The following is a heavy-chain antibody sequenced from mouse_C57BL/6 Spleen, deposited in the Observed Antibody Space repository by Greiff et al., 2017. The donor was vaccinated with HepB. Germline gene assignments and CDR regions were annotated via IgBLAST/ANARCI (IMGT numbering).Heavy chain of an antibody. CDR3: ARPGGPYAMDY. Sequence: EVQLVESGGGLVKPGGSLKLSCAASGFTFSDYGMHWVRQAPAKGLEGVAYISSGSSTIYYADTVKGRFTISRDNAKNTLFLQMTSLRSEDTAMYYCARPGGPYAMDYWGQGTSVTVSS. CDR1: GFTFSDYG. J-gene: IGHJ4*01. CDR2: ISSGSSTI. V-gene: IGHV5-17*01.